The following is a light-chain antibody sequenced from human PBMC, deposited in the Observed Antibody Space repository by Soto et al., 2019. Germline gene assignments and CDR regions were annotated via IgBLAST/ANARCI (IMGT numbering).Light chain of an antibody. CDR1: SSNIGSNY. J-gene: IGLJ2*01. CDR3: AAWDDSLSAVV. V-gene: IGLV1-47*01. CDR2: TNN. Sequence: QSVLTQPPSASGTPGQRVTISCSGSSSNIGSNYVYWFQQLPGTAPKLLIYTNNQRPSGVPDRFSGSKSGTSASLAISGLRSEDEADYYCAAWDDSLSAVVFVGGTKLTVL.